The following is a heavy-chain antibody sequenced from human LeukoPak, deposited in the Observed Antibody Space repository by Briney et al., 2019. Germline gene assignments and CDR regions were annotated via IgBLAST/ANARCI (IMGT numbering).Heavy chain of an antibody. V-gene: IGHV4-34*01. J-gene: IGHJ4*02. CDR1: GGSFSGYY. CDR3: ARGRSVVVVAARFDY. D-gene: IGHD2-15*01. CDR2: INHSGST. Sequence: SETLSLTCAVYGGSFSGYYRSWIRQPPGKGLEWIGEINHSGSTNYNPSLKSRVTISVDTSKNQFSLKLSSVTAADTAVYYCARGRSVVVVAARFDYWGQGTLVTVSS.